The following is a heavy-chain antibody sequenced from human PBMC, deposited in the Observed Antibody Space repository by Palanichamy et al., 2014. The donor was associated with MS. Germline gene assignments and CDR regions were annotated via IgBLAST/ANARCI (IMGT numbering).Heavy chain of an antibody. CDR2: ISSSGSAI. V-gene: IGHV3-48*03. D-gene: IGHD2-2*01. CDR3: ARWYCSSSSCLFDY. Sequence: LEWVSYISSSGSAIYYADSVKGRFTISRDNAKNSLYLQMNSLRAEDTAVFYCARWYCSSSSCLFDYWGQGTLVTVSP. J-gene: IGHJ4*02.